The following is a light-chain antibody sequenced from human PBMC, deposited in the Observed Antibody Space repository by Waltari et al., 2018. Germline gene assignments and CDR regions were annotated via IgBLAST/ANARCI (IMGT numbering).Light chain of an antibody. J-gene: IGKJ1*01. CDR2: KAS. CDR1: QNINSW. V-gene: IGKV1-5*03. Sequence: DRVTITCRTSQNINSWLAWYQQKPGKAPKLLIYKASSLESGVPSRFSGSGSGTEFTLTITSLQPDDFATYFCQHYNNYSPWTFGQGTKVEVK. CDR3: QHYNNYSPWT.